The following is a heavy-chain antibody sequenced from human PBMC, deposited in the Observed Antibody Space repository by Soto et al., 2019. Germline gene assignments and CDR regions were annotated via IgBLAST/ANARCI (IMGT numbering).Heavy chain of an antibody. CDR3: AKGPLYDGGYDMRFDF. D-gene: IGHD5-12*01. V-gene: IGHV3-23*01. Sequence: GGSLRLSCAASGFTFSSYAMSWVRQAPGKGLEWFSAISGSGGSTYYADSVKGRFTISRDNSKNTLYLQMNSLRAEDTAVYYCAKGPLYDGGYDMRFDFWGQGTLLTVSS. CDR1: GFTFSSYA. J-gene: IGHJ4*02. CDR2: ISGSGGST.